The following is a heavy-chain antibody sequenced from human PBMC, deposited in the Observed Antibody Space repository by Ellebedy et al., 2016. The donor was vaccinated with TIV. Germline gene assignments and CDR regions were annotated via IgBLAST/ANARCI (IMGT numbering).Heavy chain of an antibody. J-gene: IGHJ3*02. CDR3: ARGRGDSGYDFGDAFDI. CDR2: IIPIFGTA. D-gene: IGHD5-12*01. V-gene: IGHV1-69*13. Sequence: SSVKVSCXASGGTFSSYAMSWVRQAPGQGLEWMGGIIPIFGTANYAQKFQGRVTVTADESTSTAYMELSSLRSEDTAVYYCARGRGDSGYDFGDAFDIWGQGTMVTVSS. CDR1: GGTFSSYA.